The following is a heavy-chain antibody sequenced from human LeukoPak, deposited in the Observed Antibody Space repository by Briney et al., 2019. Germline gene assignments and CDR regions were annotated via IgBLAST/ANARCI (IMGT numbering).Heavy chain of an antibody. J-gene: IGHJ6*02. Sequence: GGSLKLSCAASGFTFSSYSMNWVRQAPGKGLEWVSSISSSSSYIYYADSVKGRFTISRDNAKNSLYLQMNSLRAEDTAVYYYARDGYCSSTSCYHYYGMDVWGQGTTVTVSS. V-gene: IGHV3-21*01. D-gene: IGHD2-2*01. CDR3: ARDGYCSSTSCYHYYGMDV. CDR2: ISSSSSYI. CDR1: GFTFSSYS.